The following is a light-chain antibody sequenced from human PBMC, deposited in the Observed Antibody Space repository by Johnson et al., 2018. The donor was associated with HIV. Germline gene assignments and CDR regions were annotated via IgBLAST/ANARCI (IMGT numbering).Light chain of an antibody. CDR3: ATWDDTLNGRYV. J-gene: IGLJ1*01. CDR1: SSNIGNND. V-gene: IGLV1-51*01. CDR2: DNY. Sequence: QSILTQPPSVSAAPGQKVTISCSGSSSNIGNNDVSWYQHLPGAAPKLLIYDNYKRPSGTPDRFSGSKSGTSASLAISGLQAEDEADYYCATWDDTLNGRYVFGTGTKVTVL.